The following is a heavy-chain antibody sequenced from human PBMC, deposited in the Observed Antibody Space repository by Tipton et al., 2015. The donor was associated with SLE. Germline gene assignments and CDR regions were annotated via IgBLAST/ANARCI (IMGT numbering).Heavy chain of an antibody. J-gene: IGHJ1*01. D-gene: IGHD1-26*01. CDR2: IYYSGST. Sequence: LRLSCTVSGGSISSSSYYWGWIRQPPGKGLEWIGSIYYSGSTNYNPSLKSRVTISVDTSNNQFSLKLSSVTAADTAVYYCARYGTYDGSRYFQHWGQGTLVTVSS. CDR3: ARYGTYDGSRYFQH. V-gene: IGHV4-39*07. CDR1: GGSISSSSYY.